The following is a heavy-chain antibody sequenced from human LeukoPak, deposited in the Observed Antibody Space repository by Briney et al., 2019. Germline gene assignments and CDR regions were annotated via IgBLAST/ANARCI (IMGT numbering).Heavy chain of an antibody. J-gene: IGHJ4*02. CDR2: IYYSGST. V-gene: IGHV4-59*08. D-gene: IGHD5-12*01. CDR1: GGSISSYY. CDR3: ARQVVGYLDY. Sequence: SETLSLTCTVSGGSISSYYWSWIRQPPGKGLEWTGYIYYSGSTNYNPSLKSRVTISVDTSKNQFSLKLSSVTAADTAVYYCARQVVGYLDYWGQGTLVTVSS.